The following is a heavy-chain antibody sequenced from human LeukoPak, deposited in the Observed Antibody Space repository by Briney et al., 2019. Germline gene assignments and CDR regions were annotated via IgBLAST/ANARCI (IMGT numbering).Heavy chain of an antibody. CDR2: INPNSGGT. CDR1: GYTFTGYH. Sequence: ASVKVSCKASGYTFTGYHMHWVRQAPGQGLEWMGRINPNSGGTNYAQKFQGRVTMTRDTSISTAYMELSRLRSDDTAAYYCARSLPEISYYDFWSGYWCFDYWGQGTLVTVSS. V-gene: IGHV1-2*06. CDR3: ARSLPEISYYDFWSGYWCFDY. D-gene: IGHD3-3*01. J-gene: IGHJ4*02.